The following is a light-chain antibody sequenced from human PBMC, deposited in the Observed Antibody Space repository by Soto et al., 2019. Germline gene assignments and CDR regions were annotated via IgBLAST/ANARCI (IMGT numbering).Light chain of an antibody. CDR2: AAS. V-gene: IGKV3-20*01. CDR1: QSDGSNF. CDR3: QQYGSPPWA. Sequence: IVLTQSPGTLSLSPGERATLSCRASQSDGSNFLAWYQQKRGQAPRILIYAASNRASGIPDRFSGSGSGSDFTLTISRLEPEDFAVYYCQQYGSPPWAFGQGTRVEI. J-gene: IGKJ1*01.